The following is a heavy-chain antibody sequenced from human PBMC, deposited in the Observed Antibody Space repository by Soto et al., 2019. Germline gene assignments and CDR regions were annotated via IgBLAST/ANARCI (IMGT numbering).Heavy chain of an antibody. CDR1: GFTFSSYA. CDR2: ISGSGGST. D-gene: IGHD4-17*01. J-gene: IGHJ6*02. V-gene: IGHV3-23*01. Sequence: GGSLRLSCAASGFTFSSYAMSWVRQAPGKGLEWVSAISGSGGSTYYADSVKGRLTISRDNSKNTLYLQMNSLRAEDTAVYYCAKSRWHYYYGMDVWGQGTTVTVSS. CDR3: AKSRWHYYYGMDV.